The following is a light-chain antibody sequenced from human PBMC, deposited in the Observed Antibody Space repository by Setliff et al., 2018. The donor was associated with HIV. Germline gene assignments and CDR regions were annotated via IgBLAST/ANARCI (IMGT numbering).Light chain of an antibody. CDR2: VNH. Sequence: QSVLTQPPSVSAAPGQRVTVSCSANSSHFGADSISWYQQSPGTAPPFLIDVNHQRPSGIPDRFSASTSGTSATLTITGLQSGDEADYYCGAWDDTLNVYVFGAGTQLTVL. V-gene: IGLV1-51*01. CDR1: SSHFGADS. CDR3: GAWDDTLNVYV. J-gene: IGLJ1*01.